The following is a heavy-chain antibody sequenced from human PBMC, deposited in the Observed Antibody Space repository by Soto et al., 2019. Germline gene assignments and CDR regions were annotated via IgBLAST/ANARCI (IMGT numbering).Heavy chain of an antibody. V-gene: IGHV4-34*01. CDR3: ARGLGFNYGSGSYYNVGGYYYYMDV. J-gene: IGHJ6*03. D-gene: IGHD3-10*01. CDR2: INHSGST. Sequence: SETLSLTCAVYGGSFSGYYWSWIRQPPGKGLEWIGEINHSGSTNFNPSLKSLVTISVDTSKNQFSLKLSFVTAADTAVYYCARGLGFNYGSGSYYNVGGYYYYMDVWGKGTTVTVSS. CDR1: GGSFSGYY.